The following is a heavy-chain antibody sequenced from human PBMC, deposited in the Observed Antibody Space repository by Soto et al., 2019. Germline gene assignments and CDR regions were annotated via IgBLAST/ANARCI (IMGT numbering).Heavy chain of an antibody. CDR3: ARDQSYGDYVTNTLYYYYGMDV. D-gene: IGHD4-17*01. Sequence: ASVKVSCKASGYTFTSYGISWVRQAPGQGLEWMGWISAYDGNTNYAQKLQGRVTMTTDTSTSTAYMELRSLRSDDTAVYYCARDQSYGDYVTNTLYYYYGMDVWGQGTTVTVSS. CDR1: GYTFTSYG. V-gene: IGHV1-18*04. J-gene: IGHJ6*02. CDR2: ISAYDGNT.